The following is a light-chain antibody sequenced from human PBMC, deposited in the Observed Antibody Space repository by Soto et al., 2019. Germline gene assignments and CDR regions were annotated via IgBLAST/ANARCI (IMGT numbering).Light chain of an antibody. CDR2: TSS. Sequence: DIQMTQSPASLSASVGDRVTISFLAIQSIGRNLNWYQQKPGKAPKLLIFTSSSLQSGVPSRFSGSGSGTDFIFTISNLQPEDFATYFCQQSYSTPPTFGQGTKVDIK. CDR1: QSIGRN. J-gene: IGKJ1*01. V-gene: IGKV1-39*01. CDR3: QQSYSTPPT.